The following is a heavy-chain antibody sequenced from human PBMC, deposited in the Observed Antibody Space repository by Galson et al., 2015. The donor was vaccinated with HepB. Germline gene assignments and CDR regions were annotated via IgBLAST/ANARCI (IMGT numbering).Heavy chain of an antibody. CDR3: ARDKSHYYYMDV. CDR1: GFTFSSYG. V-gene: IGHV3-33*01. CDR2: IWYDGSNK. J-gene: IGHJ6*03. Sequence: SLRLSCAASGFTFSSYGMHWVRQAPGKGLEWVAVIWYDGSNKYYADSVKGRFTISRDNSKNTLYLQMNSLRAEDTAVYYCARDKSHYYYMDVWGKGTTVTVSS.